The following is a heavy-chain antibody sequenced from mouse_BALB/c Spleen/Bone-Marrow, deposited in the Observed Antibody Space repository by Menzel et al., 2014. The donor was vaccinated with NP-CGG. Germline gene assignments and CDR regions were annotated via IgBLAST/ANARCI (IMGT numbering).Heavy chain of an antibody. CDR2: IDPANGNT. J-gene: IGHJ3*01. D-gene: IGHD2-14*01. Sequence: EVQLQQSGAELVKPGASVKLSCTASGFNIKDTYMHWVKQRPEQGLEWIGRIDPANGNTKYDPQFQGKATITADTSSNTAFLQLSSQTSEDTAVYYCAAYYRYLAGCAYWGQGTLVTVSA. CDR1: GFNIKDTY. V-gene: IGHV14-3*02. CDR3: AAYYRYLAGCAY.